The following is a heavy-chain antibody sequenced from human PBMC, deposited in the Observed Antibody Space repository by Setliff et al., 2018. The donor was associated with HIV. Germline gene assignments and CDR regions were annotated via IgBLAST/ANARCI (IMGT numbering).Heavy chain of an antibody. CDR1: GGSISSGSYY. Sequence: SETLSLTCTVSGGSISSGSYYWGWIRQPPGKGLEWIVTIYNSGSTYYNPSVKSRVTISVDTSKNQFSLNLSSVTAADTAVYYCARCSYDSSGYYYYYFDYWGQGTLVTVSS. CDR3: ARCSYDSSGYYYYYFDY. CDR2: IYNSGST. D-gene: IGHD3-22*01. V-gene: IGHV4-39*07. J-gene: IGHJ4*02.